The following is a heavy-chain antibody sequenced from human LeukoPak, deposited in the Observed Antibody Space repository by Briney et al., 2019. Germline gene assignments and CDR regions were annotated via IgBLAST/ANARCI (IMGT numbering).Heavy chain of an antibody. CDR3: ARASAPSEIAAAGPRRYNWFDP. J-gene: IGHJ5*02. D-gene: IGHD6-13*01. V-gene: IGHV4-34*01. Sequence: SETLSLTCAVYGGSFSGYYWSWIRQPPGKGLEWIGEINHSGSTNYNPSLKSRVTISVDTSKNQFSLKLSSVTAADTAVYYCARASAPSEIAAAGPRRYNWFDPWGQGTLVTVSS. CDR1: GGSFSGYY. CDR2: INHSGST.